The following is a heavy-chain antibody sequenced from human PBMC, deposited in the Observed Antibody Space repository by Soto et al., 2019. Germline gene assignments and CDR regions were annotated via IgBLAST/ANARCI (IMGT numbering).Heavy chain of an antibody. Sequence: QITLKESGPTLVKPTQTLTLTCTFTGFSLSSSHVAVGWIRQPPGEAPECLAFIYWDGNEHYSPSLRSRLTLTKDTSKNQLFLTMADMDPEDTATYFCAHGSGWLFDYWGQGTRVTVSS. J-gene: IGHJ4*02. D-gene: IGHD6-19*01. CDR3: AHGSGWLFDY. CDR2: IYWDGNE. CDR1: GFSLSSSHVA. V-gene: IGHV2-5*02.